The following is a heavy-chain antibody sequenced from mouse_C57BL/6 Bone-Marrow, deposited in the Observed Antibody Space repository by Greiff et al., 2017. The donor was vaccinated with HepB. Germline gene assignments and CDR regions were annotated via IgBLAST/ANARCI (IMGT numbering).Heavy chain of an antibody. D-gene: IGHD3-3*01. J-gene: IGHJ1*03. CDR3: ARGGRGCYFDV. CDR1: GYAFSSYW. Sequence: QVQLQQSGAELVKPGASVKLSCKASGYAFSSYWMNWVKQRPGKGLEWIGQIYPGDGDTNYNGKFKGKATLTADNSSSTAYMQLSSLTSEDSAVYFCARGGRGCYFDVWGTGTTVTVSS. CDR2: IYPGDGDT. V-gene: IGHV1-80*01.